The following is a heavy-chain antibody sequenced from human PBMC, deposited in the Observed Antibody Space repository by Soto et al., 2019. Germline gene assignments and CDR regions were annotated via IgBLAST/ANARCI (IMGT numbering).Heavy chain of an antibody. D-gene: IGHD2-21*02. CDR2: ISAYNGNT. Sequence: QVQLVQSGAEVKKPGASVKVSCKASGYTFTSYGISWVRQAPGQGLEWMGWISAYNGNTNYAQKLQGRVTMTTDTSTSTAYMELRSLRSDDTAVYYCARESSPTYCGGDCSGWFDPWGQGTLVTVSS. V-gene: IGHV1-18*01. CDR1: GYTFTSYG. CDR3: ARESSPTYCGGDCSGWFDP. J-gene: IGHJ5*02.